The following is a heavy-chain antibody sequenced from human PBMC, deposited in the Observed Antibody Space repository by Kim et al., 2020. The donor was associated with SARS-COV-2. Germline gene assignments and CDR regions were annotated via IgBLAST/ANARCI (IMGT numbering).Heavy chain of an antibody. Sequence: GGSLRLSCADSGFTFSSYDMHWVRQPTGEGLEWVSGITSAGDTYYPDSVKGRFIISRENAKNSLYIQMNSLRAGDTAVYYCARGRLIGGFDPWVQGTLVTVSS. CDR2: ITSAGDT. J-gene: IGHJ5*02. D-gene: IGHD3-16*01. V-gene: IGHV3-13*01. CDR1: GFTFSSYD. CDR3: ARGRLIGGFDP.